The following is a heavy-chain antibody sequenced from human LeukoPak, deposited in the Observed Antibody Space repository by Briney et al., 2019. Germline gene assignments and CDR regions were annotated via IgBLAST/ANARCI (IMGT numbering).Heavy chain of an antibody. Sequence: PGGSLRLSCAASGFTFSNYAMTWVRQAPGKGLEWVSTISGTGGFTASTYYADSVKGRFTTSRDNSDHKLNLQMDGLRADDTAVYYCVKDRRYGGNSALSWFDPWGEGTLVTVSS. D-gene: IGHD4-23*01. CDR1: GFTFSNYA. CDR3: VKDRRYGGNSALSWFDP. J-gene: IGHJ5*02. V-gene: IGHV3-23*01. CDR2: ISGTGGFTAST.